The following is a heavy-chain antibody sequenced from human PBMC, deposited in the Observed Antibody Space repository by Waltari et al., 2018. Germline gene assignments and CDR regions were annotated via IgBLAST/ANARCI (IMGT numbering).Heavy chain of an antibody. CDR3: ARDFNYYGSGSVNQDSSYYYYYMDV. D-gene: IGHD3-10*01. V-gene: IGHV1-69*05. J-gene: IGHJ6*03. Sequence: QVQLVQSGAEVKKPGSSVKVSCKASGGTFSSYAISWVRQAPGQGLEWMGGIIPIFGTANDEQKCQGRVTITTDESTSTAYMELSSLRSEDTAVYYCARDFNYYGSGSVNQDSSYYYYYMDVWGKGTTVTVSS. CDR2: IIPIFGTA. CDR1: GGTFSSYA.